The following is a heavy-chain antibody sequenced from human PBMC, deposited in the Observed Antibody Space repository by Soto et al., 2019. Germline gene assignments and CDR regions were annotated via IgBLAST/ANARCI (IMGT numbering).Heavy chain of an antibody. CDR1: GFTFSSCS. CDR2: INCVNSTI. Sequence: GGTLSLSCAESGFTFSSCSMDWARQAPEKGLEWVSYINCVNSTIFYADSVKGRFTISRDNAKNLLYLQMNSLIDEDTAVYYCTRNGSAFDIWGQGTMVTVSS. J-gene: IGHJ3*02. CDR3: TRNGSAFDI. D-gene: IGHD3-10*01. V-gene: IGHV3-48*02.